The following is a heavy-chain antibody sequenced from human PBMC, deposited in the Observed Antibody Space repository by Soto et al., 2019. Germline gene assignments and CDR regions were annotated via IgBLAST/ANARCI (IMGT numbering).Heavy chain of an antibody. Sequence: EVQLVESGGGLVKPGGSLRLSCAASGFTFSNAWLNWVRQAPGKGLEWVGRIKTKTDGGTTDYAAPVKGRFTISRDDSKNTLYLQMNSLKTEDTAVYYCTRGHSNWYFDLWGRGTLVTVSS. CDR3: TRGHSNWYFDL. CDR2: IKTKTDGGTT. J-gene: IGHJ2*01. CDR1: GFTFSNAW. V-gene: IGHV3-15*07.